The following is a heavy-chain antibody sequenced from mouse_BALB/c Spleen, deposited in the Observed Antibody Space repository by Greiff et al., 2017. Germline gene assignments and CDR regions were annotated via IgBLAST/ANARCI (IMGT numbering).Heavy chain of an antibody. Sequence: EVQLVQSGAGLVRPGGSRKLSCAASGFTFSSYGMHWVRQGPEKGLEWVAYISSCNGTIYYADKVKGRSTITRDNPTNTVFLQMTRLTSEDSAIYYCARGDHGFDYWGQGTTLTVSS. J-gene: IGHJ2*01. CDR3: ARGDHGFDY. CDR1: GFTFSSYG. D-gene: IGHD3-3*01. CDR2: ISSCNGTI. V-gene: IGHV5-17*02.